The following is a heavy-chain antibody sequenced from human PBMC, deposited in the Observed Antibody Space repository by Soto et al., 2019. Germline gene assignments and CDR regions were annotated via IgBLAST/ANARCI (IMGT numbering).Heavy chain of an antibody. CDR2: IFHSGNA. D-gene: IGHD2-2*01. J-gene: IGHJ4*01. CDR3: ARAHAPTRPFD. Sequence: PSEARSLPCTVFGGSIRNVYPSWIRQAPGKGLEWIGFIFHSGNAKDYPSLKSRLPISVDKSKNQVSMSMDSVTAADTAVYFCARAHAPTRPFD. V-gene: IGHV4-59*01. CDR1: GGSIRNVY.